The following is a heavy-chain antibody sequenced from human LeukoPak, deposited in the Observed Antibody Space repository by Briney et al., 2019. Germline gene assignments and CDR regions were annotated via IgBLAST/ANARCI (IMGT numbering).Heavy chain of an antibody. V-gene: IGHV3-7*01. D-gene: IGHD3-22*01. CDR3: ARNYYDSSGYYVY. Sequence: GGSLRLSCVVSGFTFSSYWMSWVRQAPGKGLEWVANIKQDGSEKSYVGSLKGRFTISRDNAKNSLYLQMNNLRAEDTAVYYCARNYYDSSGYYVYWGQGTLVTVSS. J-gene: IGHJ4*02. CDR2: IKQDGSEK. CDR1: GFTFSSYW.